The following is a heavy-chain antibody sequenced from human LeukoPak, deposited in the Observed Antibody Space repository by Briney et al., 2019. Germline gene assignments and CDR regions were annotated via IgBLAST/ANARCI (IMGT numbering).Heavy chain of an antibody. CDR3: ARDDCGDTCYPGGY. CDR2: IKAGNGDT. Sequence: ASVKVSCKTSGYIFTKYVVHWVRQAPGQRPEWMGWIKAGNGDTKYSQNFQDRLTITRDTSASTVYMELSSLTSEDTALYYCARDDCGDTCYPGGYWGQGTLVTVSS. D-gene: IGHD2-21*01. V-gene: IGHV1-3*01. CDR1: GYIFTKYV. J-gene: IGHJ4*02.